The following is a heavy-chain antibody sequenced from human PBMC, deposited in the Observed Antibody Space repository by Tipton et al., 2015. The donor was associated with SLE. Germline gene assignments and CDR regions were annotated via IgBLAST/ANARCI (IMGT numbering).Heavy chain of an antibody. CDR1: GDSISRVAYH. Sequence: TLSLTCIVSGDSISRVAYHWSWIRQPAGKGLEWIGHIYSRGSANYNPSLRSRVTMSVDTSKNQFSLRLSSVTAADTAVYYCARDGFSSGWEGDFDYWGQGILVIVSS. CDR3: ARDGFSSGWEGDFDY. V-gene: IGHV4-61*09. D-gene: IGHD6-19*01. CDR2: IYSRGSA. J-gene: IGHJ4*02.